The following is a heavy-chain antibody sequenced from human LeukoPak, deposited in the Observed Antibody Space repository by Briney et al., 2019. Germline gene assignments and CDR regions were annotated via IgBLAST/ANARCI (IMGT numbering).Heavy chain of an antibody. J-gene: IGHJ5*02. CDR3: ARDDCSGGSCYWGNWFDP. CDR2: IYYSGST. CDR1: GGSISSSSYY. V-gene: IGHV4-39*07. D-gene: IGHD2-15*01. Sequence: PSETLSLTCTVSGGSISSSSYYWGWIRQPPGKGLEWIGSIYYSGSTYYNPSLKSRVTISVDTSKNQFSLKLSSVTAADTAVYYCARDDCSGGSCYWGNWFDPWGQGTLVTVSS.